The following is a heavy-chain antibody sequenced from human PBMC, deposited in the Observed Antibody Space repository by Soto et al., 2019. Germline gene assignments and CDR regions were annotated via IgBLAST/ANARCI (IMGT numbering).Heavy chain of an antibody. J-gene: IGHJ6*02. CDR1: GFTFSSYG. Sequence: SRRLYCAASGFTFSSYGTHCVRQAPCKGLEWVAVISYDGSNKYYAASVKGRFTISRDNSKNTLYLQMNSLRAEDTAVYYCANIGGYELYYYGMDVWGQGTTVTV. CDR2: ISYDGSNK. CDR3: ANIGGYELYYYGMDV. D-gene: IGHD5-12*01. V-gene: IGHV3-30*18.